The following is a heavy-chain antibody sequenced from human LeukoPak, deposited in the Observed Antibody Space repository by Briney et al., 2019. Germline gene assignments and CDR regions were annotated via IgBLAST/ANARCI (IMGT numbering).Heavy chain of an antibody. J-gene: IGHJ6*02. CDR2: ISGDGGST. CDR1: GFTFDDYA. Sequence: GGSLRLSCAASGFTFDDYAMHWVRQAPGKGLEWVSLISGDGGSTYYADSVKGRFTISRDNSKNSLYLQMNSLRTEDTALYYCAKDLASNYDTCYYYYGMDVWGQGTTVTVSS. V-gene: IGHV3-43*02. D-gene: IGHD3-9*01. CDR3: AKDLASNYDTCYYYYGMDV.